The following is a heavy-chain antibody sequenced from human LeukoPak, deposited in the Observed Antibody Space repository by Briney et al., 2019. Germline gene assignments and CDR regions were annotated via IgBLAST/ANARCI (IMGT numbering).Heavy chain of an antibody. Sequence: GGSLRLSCATSGFTFSYYGMHWVRQAPGKGLEWVSTISGGGDITYYADSVKGRFTISRDNSKDTLFLQMNSLRAEDTAVYYCARDRPIYDILTGYYPPPLDYWGQGTLVTVSS. D-gene: IGHD3-9*01. V-gene: IGHV3-23*01. CDR1: GFTFSYYG. CDR2: ISGGGDIT. CDR3: ARDRPIYDILTGYYPPPLDY. J-gene: IGHJ4*02.